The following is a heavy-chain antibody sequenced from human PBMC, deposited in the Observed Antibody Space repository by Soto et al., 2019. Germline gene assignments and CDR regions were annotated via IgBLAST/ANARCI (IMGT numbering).Heavy chain of an antibody. CDR1: GGSISSYY. CDR3: ARMTFDDYFDY. V-gene: IGHV4-59*01. J-gene: IGHJ4*02. Sequence: QVQLQESGPGLVKPSETLSLTCTVSGGSISSYYWSCIRQPPGKGLEWIGYIYYSGSTNYNPSLKSRVTISVDTSKNQFSLKLSSVTAADTAVDYCARMTFDDYFDYWGQGTLVTVSS. CDR2: IYYSGST. D-gene: IGHD2-21*02.